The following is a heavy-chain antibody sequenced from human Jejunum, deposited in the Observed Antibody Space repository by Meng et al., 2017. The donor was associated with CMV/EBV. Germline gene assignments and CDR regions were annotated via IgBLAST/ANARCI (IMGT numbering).Heavy chain of an antibody. CDR2: IFSSGTT. CDR3: ARGDHCGTTACYPHWFDP. V-gene: IGHV4-4*09. J-gene: IGHJ5*02. CDR1: SIRDYY. D-gene: IGHD2-2*01. Sequence: SIRDYYWSWIRQPTGKGLEWIGYIFSSGTTDYNPSLKSRVTMSVDMSKNQVSLTLTSVTAADTAVYYCARGDHCGTTACYPHWFDPWGQGTLVTVSS.